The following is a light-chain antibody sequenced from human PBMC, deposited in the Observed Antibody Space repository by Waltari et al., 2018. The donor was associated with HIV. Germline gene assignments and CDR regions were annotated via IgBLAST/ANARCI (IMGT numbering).Light chain of an antibody. CDR3: CSYAGSSTPVV. CDR1: SSDVGRYNL. J-gene: IGLJ2*01. CDR2: EVS. V-gene: IGLV2-23*02. Sequence: QSALTQPASVSGSPGQSITISCTGTSSDVGRYNLVSWYQQHPGKAPKLMIYEVSKRPSVVSNRVSGSKSGNPASLTISGLQAEDEADYYCCSYAGSSTPVVFGGGTKLTVL.